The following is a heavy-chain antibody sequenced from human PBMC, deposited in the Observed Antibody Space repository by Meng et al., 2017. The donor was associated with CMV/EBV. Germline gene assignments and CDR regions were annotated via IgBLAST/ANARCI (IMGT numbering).Heavy chain of an antibody. D-gene: IGHD6-19*01. Sequence: CAASGFTFSSYAMHWVRQAPGKGLVWVSRINSDGSSTSYADSVKGRFTISRDNAKNTLYLQMNSLRADDTAVYYCASPPGYSSGWYLNWGQGTLVTVSS. CDR2: INSDGSST. J-gene: IGHJ4*02. CDR3: ASPPGYSSGWYLN. CDR1: GFTFSSYA. V-gene: IGHV3-74*01.